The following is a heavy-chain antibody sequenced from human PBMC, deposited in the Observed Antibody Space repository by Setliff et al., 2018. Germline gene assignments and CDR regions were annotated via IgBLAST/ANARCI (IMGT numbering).Heavy chain of an antibody. CDR2: IYYSGST. Sequence: PLETLSLTCTVSGGSISSSSYYWGWIRQPPGKGLEWIGSIYYSGSTYYNPSLKSRVTMSVDTSKNQFSLKLSSVTAADTAVYYCARGNRYSSGWYSYYYGMDVWGQGTTVTVSS. CDR1: GGSISSSSYY. D-gene: IGHD6-19*01. J-gene: IGHJ6*02. CDR3: ARGNRYSSGWYSYYYGMDV. V-gene: IGHV4-39*07.